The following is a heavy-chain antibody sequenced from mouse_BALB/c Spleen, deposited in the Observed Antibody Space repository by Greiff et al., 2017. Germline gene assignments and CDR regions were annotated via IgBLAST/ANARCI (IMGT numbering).Heavy chain of an antibody. Sequence: EVQGVESGGGLVKPGGSRKLSCAASGFTFSSFGMHWVRQAPEKGLEWVAYISSGSSTIYYADTVKGRFTISRDNPKNTLFLQMTSLRSEDTAMYYCARSGEVRPFDYWGQGTTLTVSS. CDR3: ARSGEVRPFDY. CDR1: GFTFSSFG. V-gene: IGHV5-17*02. CDR2: ISSGSSTI. J-gene: IGHJ2*01. D-gene: IGHD2-14*01.